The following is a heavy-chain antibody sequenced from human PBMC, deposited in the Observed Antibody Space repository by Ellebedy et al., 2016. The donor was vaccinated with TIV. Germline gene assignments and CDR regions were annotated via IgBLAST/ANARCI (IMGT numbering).Heavy chain of an antibody. CDR1: GFTFSSYA. CDR2: ISGSGGST. D-gene: IGHD2-21*02. CDR3: AKAPTAIFAHFYYYYYYMDV. V-gene: IGHV3-23*01. J-gene: IGHJ6*03. Sequence: GESLKISXAASGFTFSSYAMSWVRQAPGRRLEWVSAISGSGGSTHYVDSVRGRFTISRDSSKNTLYLQMTSLRAEDTAVYYCAKAPTAIFAHFYYYYYYMDVWGKGTTVTVSS.